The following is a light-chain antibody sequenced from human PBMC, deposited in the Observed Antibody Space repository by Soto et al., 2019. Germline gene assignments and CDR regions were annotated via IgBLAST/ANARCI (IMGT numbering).Light chain of an antibody. J-gene: IGLJ1*01. Sequence: SYELTQPPSVSVAPGLTARITCGGTSIGSKSGHWYQQKPGQAPLLVVFDDSDRPSGIPERFSGSNSGNTATLTISRVEAGDASDYYCQVGDNTGDNHYVFGTGTKVTVL. V-gene: IGLV3-21*02. CDR1: SIGSKS. CDR2: DDS. CDR3: QVGDNTGDNHYV.